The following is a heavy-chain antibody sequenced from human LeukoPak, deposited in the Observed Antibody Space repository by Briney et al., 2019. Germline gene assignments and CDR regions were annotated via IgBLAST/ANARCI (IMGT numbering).Heavy chain of an antibody. J-gene: IGHJ4*02. V-gene: IGHV3-33*01. CDR2: IWYDGSNK. Sequence: PGRSLRLSCAASGFTFSSYGMHWVRQAPGKGLEWVAVIWYDGSNKYYADSVKGRFTISRDNSKNTLYLQMNSRRAEDTAVYYCARDGSSGWYWVDYWGQGTLVTVSS. CDR3: ARDGSSGWYWVDY. D-gene: IGHD6-19*01. CDR1: GFTFSSYG.